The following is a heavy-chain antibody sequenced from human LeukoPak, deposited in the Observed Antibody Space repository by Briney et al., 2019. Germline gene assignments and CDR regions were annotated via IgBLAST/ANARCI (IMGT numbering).Heavy chain of an antibody. D-gene: IGHD3-10*01. CDR3: SKGGWFGELWDFFDY. Sequence: PGGSLRLSCAASGFTFSSYAMSWVRQAPGKGLEWVSAISGSGGSSYYADSVKGRFTISRDNSKNTLYLQMNSLRAEDTAVYYLSKGGWFGELWDFFDYWGQGTLVTVSS. J-gene: IGHJ4*02. CDR2: ISGSGGSS. V-gene: IGHV3-23*01. CDR1: GFTFSSYA.